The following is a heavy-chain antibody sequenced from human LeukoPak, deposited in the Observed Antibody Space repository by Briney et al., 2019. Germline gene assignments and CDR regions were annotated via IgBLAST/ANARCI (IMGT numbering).Heavy chain of an antibody. CDR2: VNPGGGSR. CDR1: GNTLISYY. J-gene: IGHJ4*02. V-gene: IGHV1-46*01. CDR3: AREGKLSGSYYALDY. D-gene: IGHD1-26*01. Sequence: ASVNVSFKASGNTLISYYIHWVRQAPGQGLEGMGMVNPGGGSRSYAQKFQGRVTMTRDTSTTTVYMELSNLRSDDTAVYFCAREGKLSGSYYALDYWGQGTLVTVSS.